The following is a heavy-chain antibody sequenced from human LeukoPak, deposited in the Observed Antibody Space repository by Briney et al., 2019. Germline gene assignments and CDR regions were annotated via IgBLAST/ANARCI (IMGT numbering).Heavy chain of an antibody. J-gene: IGHJ5*02. CDR3: AKGYYGSGSYGWFDP. V-gene: IGHV3-23*01. CDR2: ISGSGDRR. Sequence: PGGSLRLSCAVSGFTFSSDGMGWGRQARGKGVEWVSVISGSGDRRYYADSVKGRFTISRDNSKNTLYLQMNSLRAEDTAVYYCAKGYYGSGSYGWFDPWGQGTLVTVSS. D-gene: IGHD3-10*01. CDR1: GFTFSSDG.